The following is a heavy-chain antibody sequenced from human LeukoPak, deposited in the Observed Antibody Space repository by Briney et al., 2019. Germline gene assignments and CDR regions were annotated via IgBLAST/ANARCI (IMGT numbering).Heavy chain of an antibody. V-gene: IGHV1-2*02. CDR3: ARKRYSSGWGSYCFDY. CDR1: GYTFTGYY. CDR2: INPNSGGT. Sequence: ASVKVSCKASGYTFTGYYMHWVRQAPGQGLEWMGWINPNSGGTNYAQKFQGRVTMTRDTSISTAYMELSRLRSDDTAVYYCARKRYSSGWGSYCFDYWGQGTLVTVSS. J-gene: IGHJ4*02. D-gene: IGHD6-19*01.